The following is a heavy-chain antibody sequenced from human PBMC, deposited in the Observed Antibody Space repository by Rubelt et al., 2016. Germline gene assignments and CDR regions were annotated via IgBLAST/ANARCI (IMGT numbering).Heavy chain of an antibody. D-gene: IGHD4-17*01. V-gene: IGHV3-23*01. Sequence: VRQAPGKGLEWVSAISGSGGSTYYADSVKGRFTISRDNSKNTLYLQMNSLRAEDTAVYYCAKDFTVTIWGQGTLVTVSS. CDR3: AKDFTVTI. CDR2: ISGSGGST. J-gene: IGHJ4*02.